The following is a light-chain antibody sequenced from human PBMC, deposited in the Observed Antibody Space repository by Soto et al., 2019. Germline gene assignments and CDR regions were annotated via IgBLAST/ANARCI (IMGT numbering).Light chain of an antibody. CDR2: QDS. V-gene: IGLV3-1*01. J-gene: IGLJ2*01. Sequence: SYELTQPPSVSVSPGQTASIACSGDELGDKYACWYQQKPGQSPVLLIYQDSKRPSGIPERFSGSNSGNTATLTISGTQAMDEADYYCQTWDRNVVFGGGTKLTVL. CDR1: ELGDKY. CDR3: QTWDRNVV.